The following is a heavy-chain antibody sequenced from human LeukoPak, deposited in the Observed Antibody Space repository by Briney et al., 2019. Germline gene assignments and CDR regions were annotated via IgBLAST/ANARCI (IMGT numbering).Heavy chain of an antibody. CDR2: IYTGGST. CDR1: GFMVSRNY. D-gene: IGHD6-19*01. CDR3: AKRIAVAGPYFDY. J-gene: IGHJ4*02. Sequence: GGSLRLSCAASGFMVSRNYMSWVRQAPGKGLEWVSVIYTGGSTYYADSVKGRFTISRDNSKNTLYLQMNSLRAEDTAVYYCAKRIAVAGPYFDYWGQGTLVTVSS. V-gene: IGHV3-53*01.